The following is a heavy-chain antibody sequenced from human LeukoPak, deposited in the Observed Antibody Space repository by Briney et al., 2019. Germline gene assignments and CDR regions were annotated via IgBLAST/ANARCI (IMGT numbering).Heavy chain of an antibody. D-gene: IGHD3-22*01. CDR3: ARSLAGTYYYDSSGYYYDGRDY. V-gene: IGHV4-34*01. CDR2: INHSGST. J-gene: IGHJ4*02. CDR1: GGSFSGYY. Sequence: SETLSLTCAVYGGSFSGYYWSWIRQPPGKGLEWIGEINHSGSTYYNPSLKSRVTISVDTSKNQFSLKLSSVTAADTAVYYCARSLAGTYYYDSSGYYYDGRDYWGQGTLVTVSS.